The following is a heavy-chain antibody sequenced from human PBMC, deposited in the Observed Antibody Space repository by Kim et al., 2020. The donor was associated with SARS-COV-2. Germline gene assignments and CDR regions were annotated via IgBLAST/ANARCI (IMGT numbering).Heavy chain of an antibody. D-gene: IGHD3-3*01. CDR2: ISYDGSNK. CDR3: ARDPEYYDFWSGYSAPYYYYYYYMDV. V-gene: IGHV3-30*04. CDR1: GFTFSSYA. Sequence: GGSLRLSCAASGFTFSSYAMHWVRQAPGKGLEWVAVISYDGSNKYYADYVKGRFTISRDNSKNTLYLQMNSLRAEDTAVYYCARDPEYYDFWSGYSAPYYYYYYYMDVWGKGTTVTVSS. J-gene: IGHJ6*03.